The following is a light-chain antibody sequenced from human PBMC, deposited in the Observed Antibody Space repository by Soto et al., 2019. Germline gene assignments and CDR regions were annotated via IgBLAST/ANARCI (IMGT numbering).Light chain of an antibody. CDR2: DNN. V-gene: IGLV1-51*01. Sequence: SVLTQPPSVSAAPGQKVTIPCSRSSSNIGNNYVSWYQQLPGTAPKLLIYDNNKRPSGIPDRFSGSKSGTSATLGITGLQTGDEADYYCGTWDSSLSAGVFGTGTKVTVL. CDR1: SSNIGNNY. CDR3: GTWDSSLSAGV. J-gene: IGLJ1*01.